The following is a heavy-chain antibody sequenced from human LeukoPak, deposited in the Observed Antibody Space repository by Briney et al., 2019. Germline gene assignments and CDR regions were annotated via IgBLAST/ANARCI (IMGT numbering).Heavy chain of an antibody. CDR1: GGSFSDSY. J-gene: IGHJ4*02. CDR2: IYYSGST. D-gene: IGHD6-13*01. V-gene: IGHV4-34*09. CDR3: ARRAGDY. Sequence: KPSETLSLTCAVYGGSFSDSYWSWIRQPPGKGLEWIGYIYYSGSTYYNPSLKSRVTISVDTSKNQFSLKLSSVTAADTAVYYCARRAGDYWGQGTLVTVSS.